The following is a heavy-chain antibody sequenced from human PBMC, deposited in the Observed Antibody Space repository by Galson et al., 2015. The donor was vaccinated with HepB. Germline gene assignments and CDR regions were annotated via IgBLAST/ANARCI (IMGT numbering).Heavy chain of an antibody. D-gene: IGHD2-21*02. CDR2: IIPILGIA. V-gene: IGHV1-69*02. J-gene: IGHJ6*02. CDR3: ASPPHCGGDCYSNGMDV. CDR1: GGTFSSYT. Sequence: SVKVSCKASGGTFSSYTISWVRQAPGQGLEWMGRIIPILGIANYAQKFQGRVTITADKSTSTAYMELSSLRSEDTAVYYCASPPHCGGDCYSNGMDVWGQGTTVTVSS.